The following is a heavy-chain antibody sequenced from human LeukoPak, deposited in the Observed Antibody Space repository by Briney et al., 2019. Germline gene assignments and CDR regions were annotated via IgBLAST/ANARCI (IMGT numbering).Heavy chain of an antibody. J-gene: IGHJ3*02. V-gene: IGHV4-34*01. Sequence: SETLSLTCAVYGGSFSGYYWSWIRQPPGKGLEWIGEINHSGSTNYNPSLKSRVTISVDTSKNQFSLKLSSVTAADTAVYYCARGKQWLVPGTDAFDIWGQGTMVTVSS. CDR2: INHSGST. CDR1: GGSFSGYY. D-gene: IGHD6-19*01. CDR3: ARGKQWLVPGTDAFDI.